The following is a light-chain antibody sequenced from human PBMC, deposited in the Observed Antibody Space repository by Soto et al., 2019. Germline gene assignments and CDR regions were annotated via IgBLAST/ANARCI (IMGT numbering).Light chain of an antibody. Sequence: QSVLTQPPSVSGAPGQAVTISCTGRSSNIGAGYAVHWYQQLPGTAPKLLIYDNTYRPSGVPDRFSGSKSGTSASLTITGLQPEDEADYYCQSYDSSLSVGVFGGGTKLTVL. CDR1: SSNIGAGYA. CDR2: DNT. V-gene: IGLV1-40*01. J-gene: IGLJ3*02. CDR3: QSYDSSLSVGV.